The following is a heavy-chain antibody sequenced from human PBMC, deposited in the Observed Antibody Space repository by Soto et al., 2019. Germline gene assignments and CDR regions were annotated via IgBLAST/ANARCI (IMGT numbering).Heavy chain of an antibody. Sequence: SETLSLTCAVYGGSFSGYYWSWIRQPPGKGLEWIGEINHSGSTNYNPSLKSRVTISVDTSKNQFSLKLSSVTAADTAVYYCARGRGYSYGSPYYYYMDVWGKGTTVTVSS. D-gene: IGHD5-18*01. V-gene: IGHV4-34*01. CDR2: INHSGST. CDR1: GGSFSGYY. CDR3: ARGRGYSYGSPYYYYMDV. J-gene: IGHJ6*03.